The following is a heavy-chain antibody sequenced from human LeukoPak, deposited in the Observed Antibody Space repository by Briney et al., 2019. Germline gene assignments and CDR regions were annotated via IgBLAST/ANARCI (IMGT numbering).Heavy chain of an antibody. CDR1: GGTFGSYA. J-gene: IGHJ6*02. CDR2: IIPILGIA. Sequence: SVKVSCKASGGTFGSYAISWVRQAPGQGLEWMGRIIPILGIANYAQKFQGRVTITADKSTSTAYMELSSLRSEDTAVYYCARIGSTDYYGMDVWGQGTTVTVSS. V-gene: IGHV1-69*04. CDR3: ARIGSTDYYGMDV. D-gene: IGHD2-2*01.